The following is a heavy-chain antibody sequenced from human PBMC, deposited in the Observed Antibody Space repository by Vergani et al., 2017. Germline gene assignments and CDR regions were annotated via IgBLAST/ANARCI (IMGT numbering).Heavy chain of an antibody. CDR3: TTDKPITIFYNRHYYMDV. Sequence: EVQLVESGGGLVKPGGSLRLSCAASGFTFSNAWMSWVRQAPGKGLEWVGRIKSKTDGGTTDYAAPVKGRFTISRDDSKNTLYLQMNSLKTEDTAVYYCTTDKPITIFYNRHYYMDVWGKGTTVTVSS. V-gene: IGHV3-15*01. CDR2: IKSKTDGGTT. J-gene: IGHJ6*03. D-gene: IGHD3-3*01. CDR1: GFTFSNAW.